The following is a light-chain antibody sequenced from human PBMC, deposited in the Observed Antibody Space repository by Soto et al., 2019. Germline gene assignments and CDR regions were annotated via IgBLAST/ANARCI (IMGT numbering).Light chain of an antibody. Sequence: DIQMTQSPSSLSASVGDRVTITCRASQSISSYLNWYQQKPGKAPKLLIYAASSLQSGVPSRFXGSGSGTDFTLTISSLQPEDFATYYCQQSYSTPRNTFGQGTRLEIK. J-gene: IGKJ5*01. CDR3: QQSYSTPRNT. CDR2: AAS. CDR1: QSISSY. V-gene: IGKV1-39*01.